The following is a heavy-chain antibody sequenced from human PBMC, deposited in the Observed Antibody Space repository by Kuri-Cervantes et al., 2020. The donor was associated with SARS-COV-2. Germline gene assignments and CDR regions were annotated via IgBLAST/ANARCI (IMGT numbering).Heavy chain of an antibody. CDR3: ARAQYDPIYYYYYMDV. V-gene: IGHV1-69*13. D-gene: IGHD2/OR15-2a*01. CDR1: GYTFTSYD. J-gene: IGHJ6*03. Sequence: SVKVSCKASGYTFTSYDINWVRQAPGQGLEWMGGIIPIFGTANYAQKFQGRVTITADESTSTAYMELSSLRSEDTAVYYCARAQYDPIYYYYYMDVWGKGTTVTVSS. CDR2: IIPIFGTA.